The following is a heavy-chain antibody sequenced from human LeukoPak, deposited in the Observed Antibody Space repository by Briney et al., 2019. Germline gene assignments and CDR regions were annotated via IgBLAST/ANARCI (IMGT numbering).Heavy chain of an antibody. V-gene: IGHV3-30*04. D-gene: IGHD6-13*01. CDR2: ISYDGSNK. Sequence: PGGSLRLSCAASGFTFSSYAMHWVRQAPGKGLEWVAVISYDGSNKYYADSVKGRFTISRDNSKNTLYLQMNSLRAEDTAVYYCASLAAAGSELDYWGQGTLVTVSS. CDR1: GFTFSSYA. J-gene: IGHJ4*02. CDR3: ASLAAAGSELDY.